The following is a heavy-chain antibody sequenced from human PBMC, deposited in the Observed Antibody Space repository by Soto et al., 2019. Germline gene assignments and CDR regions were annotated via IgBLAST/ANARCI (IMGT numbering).Heavy chain of an antibody. J-gene: IGHJ5*02. CDR2: IIPIFGTA. CDR1: GGTFSSYA. CDR3: ARDGRFLEWFWFDP. V-gene: IGHV1-69*06. Sequence: GASVKVSCKASGGTFSSYAISWVRQAPGQGLEWMGGIIPIFGTANYAQKFQGRVTITADKSTSTAYMELSSLRSEDTAVYYCARDGRFLEWFWFDPWGQGTLVTVSS. D-gene: IGHD3-3*01.